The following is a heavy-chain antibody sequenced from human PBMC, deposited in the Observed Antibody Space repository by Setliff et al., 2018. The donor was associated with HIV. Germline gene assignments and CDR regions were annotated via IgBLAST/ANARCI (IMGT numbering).Heavy chain of an antibody. Sequence: PGGSLRLSCGASGFTFSDIEMNWVRQAPGKGLEWVANINQDGSEKNYVDSVKGRFTISRDNAKNSLYLQMDSLRVEDTTVYYCARLRINDFWGQGTPVTVSS. V-gene: IGHV3-7*01. CDR3: ARLRINDF. CDR1: GFTFSDIE. J-gene: IGHJ4*02. CDR2: INQDGSEK.